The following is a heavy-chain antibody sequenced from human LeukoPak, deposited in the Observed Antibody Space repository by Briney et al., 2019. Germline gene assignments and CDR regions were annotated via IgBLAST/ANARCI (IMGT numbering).Heavy chain of an antibody. CDR1: GYTFSDYT. Sequence: ASVKASCKTSGYTFSDYTIHWVRQAPGQGLEWMGWINPSSNAANYAQRFEGRVSLTRDTSISTADMVLTSLTSDDTGVYYCARSRELLDFDTWGQGTLVSVSS. D-gene: IGHD3-10*01. CDR3: ARSRELLDFDT. CDR2: INPSSNAA. V-gene: IGHV1-2*02. J-gene: IGHJ4*02.